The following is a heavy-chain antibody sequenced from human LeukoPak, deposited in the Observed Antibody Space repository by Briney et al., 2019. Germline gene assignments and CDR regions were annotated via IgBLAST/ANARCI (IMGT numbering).Heavy chain of an antibody. CDR2: ITASGNYT. CDR3: ARRTGALCTKSICRFDS. V-gene: IGHV3-23*01. J-gene: IGHJ4*02. Sequence: PGGSPRLSCAASGFIFHTYAMSWVRQPPGKGLEWVSTITASGNYTAYADSVKGRFTISRDSSKNTLYLQMNSLRAEDTAVYYCARRTGALCTKSICRFDSWGQGTLVAVSS. D-gene: IGHD2-8*01. CDR1: GFIFHTYA.